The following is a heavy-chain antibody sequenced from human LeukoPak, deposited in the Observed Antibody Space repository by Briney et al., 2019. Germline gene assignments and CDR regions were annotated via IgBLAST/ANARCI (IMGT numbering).Heavy chain of an antibody. CDR2: ISYDGSNK. D-gene: IGHD3-10*01. V-gene: IGHV3-30*18. Sequence: PGGSLRLSCAASGFTFSSYGMHWLRQAPGKGLEWVAVISYDGSNKYYADSVKGRFTISRDNSKNTLYLQMSSLRAEDTAVYYCVKVPWFGELFPLDYWGPGTLVTVSS. CDR3: VKVPWFGELFPLDY. CDR1: GFTFSSYG. J-gene: IGHJ4*02.